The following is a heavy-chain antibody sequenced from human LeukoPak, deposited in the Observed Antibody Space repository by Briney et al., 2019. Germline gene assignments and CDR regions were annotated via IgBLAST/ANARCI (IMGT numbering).Heavy chain of an antibody. J-gene: IGHJ4*02. CDR3: VKDGRTSAPH. Sequence: TGGSLRLSCAASGFTFSSYAMSWVRQAPGKGLEWVSAISGSGGSTYYADSVKGRFTISRNNAQSTVSLQMSSLRAEDTAVYFCVKDGRTSAPHWGQGTQVTVSS. CDR1: GFTFSSYA. CDR2: ISGSGGST. V-gene: IGHV3-23*01. D-gene: IGHD1-14*01.